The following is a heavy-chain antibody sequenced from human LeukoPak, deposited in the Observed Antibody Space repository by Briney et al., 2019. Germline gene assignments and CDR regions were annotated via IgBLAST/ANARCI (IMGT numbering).Heavy chain of an antibody. D-gene: IGHD6-13*01. J-gene: IGHJ4*02. CDR2: IYPGDSDT. CDR3: ARRRQYSSSWIFDY. V-gene: IGHV5-51*01. CDR1: GYSFTNSW. Sequence: GESLKISCQGSGYSFTNSWIGWVRQMPGKGLEWMGIIYPGDSDTRYSPSFQGQVTISADKSISTAYLQWSSLKASDTAMYYCARRRQYSSSWIFDYWGQGTLVTVSS.